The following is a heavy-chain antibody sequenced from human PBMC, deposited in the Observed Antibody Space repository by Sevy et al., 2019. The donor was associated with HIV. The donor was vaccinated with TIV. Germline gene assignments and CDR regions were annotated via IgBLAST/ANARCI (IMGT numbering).Heavy chain of an antibody. CDR2: IAYDGSNK. V-gene: IGHV3-30*04. Sequence: GESLKISCTASGFVFSSYAMHWVRQAPGKGLEWVAFIAYDGSNKNYADSVKGRFTLSRDNSKNTLYLQMNGLGAEDTAVYYCARPRFLEWLSSAAFDIWGQGTMVTVSS. J-gene: IGHJ3*02. CDR1: GFVFSSYA. D-gene: IGHD3-3*01. CDR3: ARPRFLEWLSSAAFDI.